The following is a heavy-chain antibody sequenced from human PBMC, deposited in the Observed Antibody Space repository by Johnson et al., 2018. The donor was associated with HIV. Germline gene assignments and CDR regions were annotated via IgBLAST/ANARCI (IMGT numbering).Heavy chain of an antibody. CDR3: ARDRLFGSSWYGVGAFDI. D-gene: IGHD6-13*01. J-gene: IGHJ3*02. Sequence: VQLLESGGGLVQPGGSLRLSCAASGFTFSSYWMSWVRQAPGKGLEWVAVISYDGSNKYYADSVKGRFTISRDNSKNTLYLQMNSLRAEDTAVYYCARDRLFGSSWYGVGAFDIWGQGTMVTVSS. CDR1: GFTFSSYW. V-gene: IGHV3-30-3*01. CDR2: ISYDGSNK.